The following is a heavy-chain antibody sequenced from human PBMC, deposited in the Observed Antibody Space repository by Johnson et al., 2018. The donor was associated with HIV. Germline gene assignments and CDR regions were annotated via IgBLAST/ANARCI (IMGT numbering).Heavy chain of an antibody. D-gene: IGHD1-26*01. V-gene: IGHV3-30*04. Sequence: QVQLVESGGGVVQPGRSLRLSCAASGFTFSSYAMHWVRQAPGKGLEWVAVISYDGSNKYYADSVKGRFTTSRDNSKNTLYLQMNSLRADDTAVYYCARDQSGSYVWWAHDAFDIWGQGTMVTVSS. J-gene: IGHJ3*02. CDR1: GFTFSSYA. CDR3: ARDQSGSYVWWAHDAFDI. CDR2: ISYDGSNK.